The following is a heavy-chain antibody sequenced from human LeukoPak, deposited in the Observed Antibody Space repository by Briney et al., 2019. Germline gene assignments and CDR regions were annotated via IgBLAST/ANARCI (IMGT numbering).Heavy chain of an antibody. V-gene: IGHV1-69*05. Sequence: SVKVSCKASGGTFSSYAVSWVRQAPGHGLEWIGGIIPIFATPDYAQKFRGRVSITTDESTSTAYMELSSLRSEDTALYYCARGPLYYDLSTGYPPSEMYYFDYWGQGILVTVSS. J-gene: IGHJ4*02. CDR1: GGTFSSYA. CDR3: ARGPLYYDLSTGYPPSEMYYFDY. D-gene: IGHD3-9*01. CDR2: IIPIFATP.